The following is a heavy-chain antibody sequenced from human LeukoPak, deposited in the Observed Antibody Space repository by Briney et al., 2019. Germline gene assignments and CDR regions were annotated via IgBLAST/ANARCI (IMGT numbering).Heavy chain of an antibody. J-gene: IGHJ4*02. V-gene: IGHV3-64D*06. CDR3: VPLGRTLDY. Sequence: GGSLRLSCSASGFTFSSYAMHWVRQAPGKGMECVSAISSNGGSTYYADSVKGRFTISRDNSKNTLYLQMSSLRAEDTAVYYCVPLGRTLDYWGQGTLVTVSS. CDR1: GFTFSSYA. CDR2: ISSNGGST.